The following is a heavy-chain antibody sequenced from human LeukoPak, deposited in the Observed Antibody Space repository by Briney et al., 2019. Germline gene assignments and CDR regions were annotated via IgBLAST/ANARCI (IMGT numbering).Heavy chain of an antibody. CDR3: ARDAGHQLSRRNYYAMDV. Sequence: KPSETLSLTCTVSGDSISSSDWWSWVRQPPGKGLEWIGEIYRSGSSYYNPSLKSRVTISVDRSKNQFSLKLTSVTAADTAVYYCARDAGHQLSRRNYYAMDVWGQGTTVTVSS. V-gene: IGHV4-4*02. CDR2: IYRSGSS. D-gene: IGHD2-2*01. CDR1: GDSISSSDW. J-gene: IGHJ6*02.